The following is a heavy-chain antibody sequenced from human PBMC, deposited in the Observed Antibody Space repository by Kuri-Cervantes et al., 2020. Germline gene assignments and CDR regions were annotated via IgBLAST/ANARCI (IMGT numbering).Heavy chain of an antibody. CDR2: MNPNSGNT. V-gene: IGHV1-8*02. Sequence: ASVKVSCKASKYTFTDYYMHWVRQAPGQGLEWMGWMNPNSGNTGYAQKLQGRVTMTRNTSISTAYMELSSLRSEDTAVYYCARGRRMAVAGTWFDYWGQGTLVTVSS. CDR3: ARGRRMAVAGTWFDY. J-gene: IGHJ4*02. CDR1: KYTFTDYY. D-gene: IGHD6-19*01.